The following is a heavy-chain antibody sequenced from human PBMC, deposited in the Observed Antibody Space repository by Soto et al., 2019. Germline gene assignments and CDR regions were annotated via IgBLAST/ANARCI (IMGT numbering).Heavy chain of an antibody. CDR2: IYYSGST. Sequence: QLQLRESGPGLVKPSETLSLTCTVSGASISSYNYYWDWIRQPPGKGLEWIGSIYYSGSTNYNPSLKSRVTISADTSKNQFSLKLSSVTATDTAVYYCARRDRSGGTCYYYWGQGTLVTVSS. V-gene: IGHV4-39*01. D-gene: IGHD2-15*01. J-gene: IGHJ4*02. CDR1: GASISSYNYY. CDR3: ARRDRSGGTCYYY.